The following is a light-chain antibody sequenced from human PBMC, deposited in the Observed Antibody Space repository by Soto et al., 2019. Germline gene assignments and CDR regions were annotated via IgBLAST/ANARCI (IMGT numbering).Light chain of an antibody. CDR2: DAS. CDR1: QSVSSY. V-gene: IGKV3-11*01. J-gene: IGKJ2*01. CDR3: QQRGT. Sequence: EIVLTQSPATLSLSPGERATLSCRASQSVSSYLAWYQQKPGQAPRLLIYDASNRATGIPARFSGSGSWTDFTLTISSLEPEDFAVYYCQQRGTFGQGTKLEIK.